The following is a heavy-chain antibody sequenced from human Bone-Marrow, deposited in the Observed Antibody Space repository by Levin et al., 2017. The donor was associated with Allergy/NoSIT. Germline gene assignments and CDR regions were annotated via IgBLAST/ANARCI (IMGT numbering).Heavy chain of an antibody. D-gene: IGHD6-19*01. Sequence: VASVKVSCKASGYMFTSNAISWVRQAPGQGLEWVGWINTYDGNTNNAQKVQGRVTMTRDTSTSTAYMELRSLSSDDTALYYCARVRGHTTVASIDYWGQGTLVTVSS. CDR3: ARVRGHTTVASIDY. J-gene: IGHJ4*02. CDR2: INTYDGNT. V-gene: IGHV1-18*01. CDR1: GYMFTSNA.